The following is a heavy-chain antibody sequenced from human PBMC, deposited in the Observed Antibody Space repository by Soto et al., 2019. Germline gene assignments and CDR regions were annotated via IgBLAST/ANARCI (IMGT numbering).Heavy chain of an antibody. D-gene: IGHD2-2*02. CDR1: GFTFDDYA. CDR3: AKDGDTHYYYYYMDV. V-gene: IGHV3-9*01. J-gene: IGHJ6*03. CDR2: ISWNSGSI. Sequence: GGSLRLSCAASGFTFDDYAMHWVRQAPGKGLEWVSGISWNSGSIGYADSVKGRFTISRDNAKNSLYLQMNSLRAEDTALYYCAKDGDTHYYYYYMDVWGKGTTVTVSS.